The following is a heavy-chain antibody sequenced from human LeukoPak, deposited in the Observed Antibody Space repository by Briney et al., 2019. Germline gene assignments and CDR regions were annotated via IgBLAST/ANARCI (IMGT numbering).Heavy chain of an antibody. CDR3: ARILIAA. V-gene: IGHV1-8*02. CDR2: MNPNSGNT. Sequence: ASVKVSCKASGYTFTGYYMHWVRQATGQGLEWMGWMNPNSGNTGYAQKLQGRVTMTRNTSISTAYMELSSLRSEDTAVYYCARILIAAWGQGTLVTVSS. CDR1: GYTFTGYY. J-gene: IGHJ5*02. D-gene: IGHD2-8*01.